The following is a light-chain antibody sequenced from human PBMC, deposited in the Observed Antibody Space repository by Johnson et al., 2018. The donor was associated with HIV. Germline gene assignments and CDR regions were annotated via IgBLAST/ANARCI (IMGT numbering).Light chain of an antibody. CDR3: GTWDSSQCAVRGYV. V-gene: IGLV1-51*01. CDR1: SSNIGNNY. J-gene: IGLJ1*01. Sequence: QSVLTQPPSVSAAPGQKVTISCSGSSSNIGNNYVSWYQQLPGTAPKLLIYDNNKRPSGIPDRFSGSKSGTSATLGITGLQTGDEADYYCGTWDSSQCAVRGYVFGTGTKVTVL. CDR2: DNN.